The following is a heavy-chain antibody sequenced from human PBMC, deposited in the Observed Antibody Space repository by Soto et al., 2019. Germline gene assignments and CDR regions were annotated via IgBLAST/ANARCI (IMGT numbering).Heavy chain of an antibody. CDR2: IYHTGNT. J-gene: IGHJ6*02. V-gene: IGHV4-30-4*01. CDR1: GGSVNTGDNY. Sequence: HVQLHQSGPRLVKPSQTLSLECSVIGGSVNTGDNYWSWVRQSPGRGLEWIGYIYHTGNTFYNPALENLVMRSVDASKNQFSLTLTSVTAADTAVYFCAREPLDGMDVWGQGTNGTVSS. CDR3: AREPLDGMDV.